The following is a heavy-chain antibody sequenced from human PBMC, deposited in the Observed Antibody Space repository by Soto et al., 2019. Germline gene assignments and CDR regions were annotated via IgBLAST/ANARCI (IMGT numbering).Heavy chain of an antibody. CDR1: GFTFSSYS. D-gene: IGHD1-26*01. CDR2: ISSSSSYI. V-gene: IGHV3-21*01. CDR3: AREEVGSVDY. Sequence: EVQLVESGGGLVKPGGSLRLSCAASGFTFSSYSMNWVRQAPGKGLEWVSSISSSSSYIYYADSVKGRFTISRDNAKNSLYLQMNSLSAEDTAVYYCAREEVGSVDYWGQGTLVTVSS. J-gene: IGHJ4*02.